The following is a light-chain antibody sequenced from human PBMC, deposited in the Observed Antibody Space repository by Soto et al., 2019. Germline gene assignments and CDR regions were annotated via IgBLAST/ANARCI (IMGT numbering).Light chain of an antibody. CDR1: NIRSKS. CDR2: DDS. V-gene: IGLV3-21*02. J-gene: IGLJ1*01. Sequence: SYELTQPPSVTVAPGQTARIPCGGNNIRSKSVHWYQQKPGQARVLVVYDDSDRPSGIPERFSGSNPGNTATLTIRRVEAGDEADYYCQVWDSSSDHYVFGTGTKVTVL. CDR3: QVWDSSSDHYV.